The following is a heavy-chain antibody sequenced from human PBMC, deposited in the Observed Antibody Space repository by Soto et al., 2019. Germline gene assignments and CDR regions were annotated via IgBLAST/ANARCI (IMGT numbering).Heavy chain of an antibody. J-gene: IGHJ4*02. CDR3: ARVPSSDYYDSVGYYFDY. V-gene: IGHV4-31*03. D-gene: IGHD3-22*01. Sequence: SETLSLTCTVSGVSITRGASYWSWIRQHPGKGLEWIGYIYYSGGSYYNPSLKSRVTISLDTSKNQFSLKLSSVTAADTAVYYCARVPSSDYYDSVGYYFDYWGQGTLVTVSS. CDR1: GVSITRGASY. CDR2: IYYSGGS.